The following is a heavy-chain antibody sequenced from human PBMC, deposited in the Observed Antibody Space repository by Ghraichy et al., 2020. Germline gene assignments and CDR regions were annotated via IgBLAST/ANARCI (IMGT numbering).Heavy chain of an antibody. V-gene: IGHV3-23*01. J-gene: IGHJ5*02. Sequence: GESLNISCSASGFTFSNHAMTWVRQAPGKGLDWFASISASGDSSYHGHFVKGRFTISRDNSQNTLYLEMNNVGAGDTAVYFCAKDWACSGGSCYPQFRFGPWGQGTLVTVSS. CDR1: GFTFSNHA. CDR2: ISASGDSS. D-gene: IGHD2-15*01. CDR3: AKDWACSGGSCYPQFRFGP.